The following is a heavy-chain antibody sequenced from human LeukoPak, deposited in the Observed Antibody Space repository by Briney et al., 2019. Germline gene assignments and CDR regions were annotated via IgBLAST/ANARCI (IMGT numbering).Heavy chain of an antibody. J-gene: IGHJ4*02. CDR2: IKTDGSQI. CDR1: GFAFSNYN. Sequence: GGSLRLSCAVSGFAFSNYNMTWVRQAPGKGLEWVANIKTDGSQIYYVDSVKGRFTISRDNAKNSLYLQMNSLRAEDTAVYYCARDLNWETYWGQGTLVSVSS. V-gene: IGHV3-7*01. CDR3: ARDLNWETY. D-gene: IGHD7-27*01.